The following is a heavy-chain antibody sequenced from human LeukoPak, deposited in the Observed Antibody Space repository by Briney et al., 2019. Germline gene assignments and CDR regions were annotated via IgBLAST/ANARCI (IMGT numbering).Heavy chain of an antibody. J-gene: IGHJ5*02. Sequence: ASVKVSCKASGYTFTSYDINWVRQATGQGLEWMGWMNPNSDNTGYAQKFQGRATMTRNTSISTAYMELSSLRSEDTAVYYCARDRKEWLRGPFDPWGQGTLVTVSS. CDR1: GYTFTSYD. CDR2: MNPNSDNT. CDR3: ARDRKEWLRGPFDP. D-gene: IGHD6-19*01. V-gene: IGHV1-8*01.